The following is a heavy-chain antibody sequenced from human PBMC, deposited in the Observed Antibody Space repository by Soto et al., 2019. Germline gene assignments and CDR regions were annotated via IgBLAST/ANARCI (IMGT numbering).Heavy chain of an antibody. Sequence: EMQLVESGGGLVQPGGSLRLSCAASGFTFRIYSMNWIRQAPGKGLEWVSYMTSDMKTIHYADSVKGRFTISRDNARNSVYLQMTSLRDEDTAVYYCARSVEGHFDYWGQGTLVTVSS. CDR2: MTSDMKTI. J-gene: IGHJ4*02. CDR3: ARSVEGHFDY. V-gene: IGHV3-48*02. CDR1: GFTFRIYS. D-gene: IGHD6-19*01.